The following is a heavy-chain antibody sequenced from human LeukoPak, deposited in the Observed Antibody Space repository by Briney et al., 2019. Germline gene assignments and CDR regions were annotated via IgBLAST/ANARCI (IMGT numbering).Heavy chain of an antibody. Sequence: ASVKVSCKASGYTFTSYGISWVRQAPGQGLEWMGWISAYNGNTNYAQKLQGRVTMTTDTSTSTAYMELRSLRSDDTAVYYCARDLGYSYGYTYYYYYYMDVWGKGTTVTISS. CDR2: ISAYNGNT. V-gene: IGHV1-18*01. CDR3: ARDLGYSYGYTYYYYYYMDV. D-gene: IGHD5-18*01. CDR1: GYTFTSYG. J-gene: IGHJ6*03.